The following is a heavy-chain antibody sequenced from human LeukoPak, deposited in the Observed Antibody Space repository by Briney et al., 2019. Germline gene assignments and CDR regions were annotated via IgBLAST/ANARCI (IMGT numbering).Heavy chain of an antibody. J-gene: IGHJ3*02. CDR2: ISHSGST. CDR3: ARNDASGSYYNVAFDI. CDR1: GGSISTSY. V-gene: IGHV4-59*01. D-gene: IGHD3-10*01. Sequence: PSETLSLTCTVSGGSISTSYWNWIRQPPGKRLEWIGYISHSGSTNYNPSLKGRVTISVDTSKNQFSLKLSSVTAADTAVYYCARNDASGSYYNVAFDIWGQGTMVTVSS.